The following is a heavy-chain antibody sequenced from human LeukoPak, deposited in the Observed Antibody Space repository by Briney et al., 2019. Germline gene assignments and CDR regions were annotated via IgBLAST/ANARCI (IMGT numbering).Heavy chain of an antibody. J-gene: IGHJ5*02. CDR2: ITDTGGST. V-gene: IGHV3-23*01. CDR3: ARRYDFWSGYYGWFDP. CDR1: GFTFSTYV. Sequence: PGGSLRLSCAASGFTFSTYVMSWVRQAPGKGLEWVSTITDTGGSTYYADSVKGRFTISRDNAKNSLYLQMNNLRPEDTAFYYCARRYDFWSGYYGWFDPWGQGTLVTVSS. D-gene: IGHD3-3*01.